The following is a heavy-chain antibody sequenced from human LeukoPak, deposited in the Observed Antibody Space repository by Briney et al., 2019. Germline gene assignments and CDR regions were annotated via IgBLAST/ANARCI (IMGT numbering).Heavy chain of an antibody. V-gene: IGHV4-34*01. J-gene: IGHJ4*02. CDR3: ARDLGSGSYLYSDY. CDR2: INHSGST. D-gene: IGHD1-26*01. Sequence: PSETLSLTCAVYSGSFSGYYWSWIRQPPGKGLEWIGEINHSGSTNYNPSLKSRVTISVDTSKNQFSLKLSSVTAADTAVYYCARDLGSGSYLYSDYWGQGTLVTVSS. CDR1: SGSFSGYY.